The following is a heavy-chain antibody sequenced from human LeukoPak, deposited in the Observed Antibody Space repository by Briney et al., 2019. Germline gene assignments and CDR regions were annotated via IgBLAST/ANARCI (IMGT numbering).Heavy chain of an antibody. D-gene: IGHD1-26*01. CDR1: GGSFSGYY. CDR3: ARGWAVGAIFDY. Sequence: SETLSLTCAVYGGSFSGYYWSWIRRPPGKGLEWIGEINHSGSTNYNPSLKSRVTISVDTSKNQFSLKLSSVTAADTAVYYCARGWAVGAIFDYWGQGTLVTVSS. CDR2: INHSGST. J-gene: IGHJ4*02. V-gene: IGHV4-34*01.